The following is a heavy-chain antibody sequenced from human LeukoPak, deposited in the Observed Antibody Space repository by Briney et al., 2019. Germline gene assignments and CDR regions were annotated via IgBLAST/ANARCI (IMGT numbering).Heavy chain of an antibody. D-gene: IGHD1-26*01. CDR1: GGSISSGGYY. CDR3: ARDRGRFGIDY. Sequence: PSETLSLTCTVSGGSISSGGYYWSWIRQHPGKGLEWIGYIYYSGSTYYNPSLKSRVTISVDTSKNQFSLKLSSVTAADTAVYYCARDRGRFGIDYWGQGTLVTVSS. V-gene: IGHV4-31*03. J-gene: IGHJ4*02. CDR2: IYYSGST.